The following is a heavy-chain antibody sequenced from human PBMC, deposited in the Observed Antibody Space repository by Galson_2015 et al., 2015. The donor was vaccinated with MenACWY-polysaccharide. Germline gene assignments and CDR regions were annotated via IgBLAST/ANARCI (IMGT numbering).Heavy chain of an antibody. J-gene: IGHJ4*02. CDR3: AKGAGGAARDFDY. CDR1: GFTFSSYA. V-gene: IGHV3-23*01. CDR2: ISGSGISK. Sequence: SLRLSCAASGFTFSSYAMSWVRQAPGKGLERVSSISGSGISKSYADSVKGRFTISRDNSKNTLYLQMNSLRAEDTAVYYCAKGAGGAARDFDYWGQGTLVTVSS. D-gene: IGHD6-6*01.